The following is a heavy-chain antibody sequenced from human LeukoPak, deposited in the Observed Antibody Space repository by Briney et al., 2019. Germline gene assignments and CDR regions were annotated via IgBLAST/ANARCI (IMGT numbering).Heavy chain of an antibody. Sequence: LGESLKIPCKGSGSSFTSSWIAWVRQLPGKGLEWMGIIYPGDSDTRYSPSFQGQVTISAEKSISTAYLQWSSLTASDTAIYYCARGDCSGGSCYREGLYYFDYWGEGTLVTVPS. J-gene: IGHJ4*02. D-gene: IGHD2-15*01. V-gene: IGHV5-51*01. CDR1: GSSFTSSW. CDR2: IYPGDSDT. CDR3: ARGDCSGGSCYREGLYYFDY.